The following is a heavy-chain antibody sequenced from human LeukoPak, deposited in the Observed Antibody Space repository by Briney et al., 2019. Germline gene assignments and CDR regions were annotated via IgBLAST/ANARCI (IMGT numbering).Heavy chain of an antibody. V-gene: IGHV5-51*01. CDR3: ARHGGKYSHSIDS. D-gene: IGHD3-16*01. CDR2: IYLGDSDV. CDR1: GNIFTNSW. Sequence: GEPLKISCQCSGNIFTNSWIGWVRQLPGKGLEWMGIIYLGDSDVRYSPSFRGQVTISADKSINSAYLQWSSLKDSDTAMYYCARHGGKYSHSIDSWGQGTLVTVSS. J-gene: IGHJ4*02.